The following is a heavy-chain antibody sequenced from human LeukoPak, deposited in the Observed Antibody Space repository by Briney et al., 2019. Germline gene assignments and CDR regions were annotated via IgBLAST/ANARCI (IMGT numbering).Heavy chain of an antibody. CDR2: IYQSGGA. Sequence: SQTLSLTCAVSGGSISSGAYSWSWIRQPPGKGLEWIGYIYQSGGAYYNPSLKSRVTISVDMSKNQFSLKLSFVTAADTAVYYCARDGDRSGWYDAPQLVYWGQGTLVTVSS. V-gene: IGHV4-30-2*01. CDR1: GGSISSGAYS. D-gene: IGHD6-19*01. J-gene: IGHJ4*02. CDR3: ARDGDRSGWYDAPQLVY.